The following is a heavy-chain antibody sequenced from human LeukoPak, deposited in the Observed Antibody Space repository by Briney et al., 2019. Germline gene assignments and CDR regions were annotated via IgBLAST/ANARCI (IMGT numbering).Heavy chain of an antibody. Sequence: GGSLRLSCVASGFTFSNYAMNWVRQAPGKGLEWVSGVSGGGSSTYYADSVKGRFTISRDNSKNMLYLQMNSLRAEDTAVYYCAKSRPIHDYGDYRPPSFDYWGQGTLVTVSS. CDR2: VSGGGSST. J-gene: IGHJ4*02. CDR1: GFTFSNYA. CDR3: AKSRPIHDYGDYRPPSFDY. D-gene: IGHD4-17*01. V-gene: IGHV3-23*01.